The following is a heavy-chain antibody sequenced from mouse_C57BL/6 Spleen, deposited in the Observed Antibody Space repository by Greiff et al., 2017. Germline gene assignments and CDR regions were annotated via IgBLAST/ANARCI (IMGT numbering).Heavy chain of an antibody. Sequence: VQLQQSGAELVRPGASVKLSCTASGFNIKDDYMHWVKQRPEQGLEWIGWIDPGNGDTEYASKFQGKATITADTSSNTAYLQLSSLPSGDTAVYYCTTYGIFDYWGQGTTLTVSS. CDR1: GFNIKDDY. V-gene: IGHV14-4*01. CDR3: TTYGIFDY. D-gene: IGHD2-1*01. CDR2: IDPGNGDT. J-gene: IGHJ2*01.